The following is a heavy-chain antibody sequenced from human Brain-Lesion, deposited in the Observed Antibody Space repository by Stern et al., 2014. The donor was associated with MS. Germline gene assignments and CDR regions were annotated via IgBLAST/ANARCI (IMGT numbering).Heavy chain of an antibody. J-gene: IGHJ5*01. CDR2: VNNDGRRT. Sequence: EVQLVESGGGLVQHGGSLRLSCAASGFTFSNYWMHWVRKAPGTGLVWVSRVNNDGRRTSYADSVKGRFTMSRDNAKNTLYLQMNSLRVEDTAIYYCARGERWFDSWGQGTLVTVSS. V-gene: IGHV3-74*02. CDR1: GFTFSNYW. CDR3: ARGERWFDS. D-gene: IGHD3-10*01.